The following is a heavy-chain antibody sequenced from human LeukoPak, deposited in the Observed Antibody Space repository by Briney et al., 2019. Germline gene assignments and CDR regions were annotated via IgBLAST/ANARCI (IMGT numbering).Heavy chain of an antibody. J-gene: IGHJ5*02. D-gene: IGHD2-15*01. V-gene: IGHV4-30-2*01. CDR3: ARDSEVGFDP. CDR1: GVSISSGGFY. Sequence: PSETLSLTCTVSGVSISSGGFYWSWIRQPPGKGLEWIGYIYHSGSTYYNPSLKSRVTISVDRPKNQFSLKLSSVTAADTAVYYCARDSEVGFDPWGQGTLVTVSS. CDR2: IYHSGST.